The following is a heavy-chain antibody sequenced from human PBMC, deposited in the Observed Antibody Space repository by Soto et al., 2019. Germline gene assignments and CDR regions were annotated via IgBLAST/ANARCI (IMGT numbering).Heavy chain of an antibody. Sequence: PGGSLRLSCAASGFTFSSYAMSWVRQAPGKGLEWVSAISGSGGSTYYADSVKGRFTISRDNSKNTLYLQMNSLRAEDTAVYYCAKDAGVGVVVPATTFDPWGQGTLVTVSS. CDR1: GFTFSSYA. CDR3: AKDAGVGVVVPATTFDP. J-gene: IGHJ5*02. D-gene: IGHD2-2*01. V-gene: IGHV3-23*01. CDR2: ISGSGGST.